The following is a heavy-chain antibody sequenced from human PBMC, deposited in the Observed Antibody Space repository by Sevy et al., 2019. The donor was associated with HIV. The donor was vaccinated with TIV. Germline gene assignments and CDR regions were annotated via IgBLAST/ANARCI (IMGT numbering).Heavy chain of an antibody. CDR2: IKEDGSEK. CDR3: TRLQYSDSSRWFDP. Sequence: GGSLRLSCGASGFTFNSYWMTWVRQAPGKGLEWVGNIKEDGSEKYYVDSVKGRFTISRDNTKNSLYLQMTSLSAEDTAVYYRTRLQYSDSSRWFDPWGQGTLVTVSS. CDR1: GFTFNSYW. D-gene: IGHD1-26*01. J-gene: IGHJ5*02. V-gene: IGHV3-7*01.